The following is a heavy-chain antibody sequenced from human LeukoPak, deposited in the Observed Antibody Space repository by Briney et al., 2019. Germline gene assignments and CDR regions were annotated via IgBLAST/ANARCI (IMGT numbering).Heavy chain of an antibody. CDR2: ISSSGSTI. D-gene: IGHD4-17*01. CDR1: GFTFSDYY. V-gene: IGHV3-11*01. Sequence: PGGSLRLSCAASGFTFSDYYMSWIRQAPGKGLEWVSYISSSGSTIYYADSVKGRFTISRDNAKNSLYLQMNSLRTEDTAVYYCARDNTVTHSPAFDIWGQGTMVTVSS. CDR3: ARDNTVTHSPAFDI. J-gene: IGHJ3*02.